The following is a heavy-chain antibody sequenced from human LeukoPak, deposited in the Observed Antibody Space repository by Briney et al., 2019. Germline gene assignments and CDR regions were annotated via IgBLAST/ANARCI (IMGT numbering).Heavy chain of an antibody. V-gene: IGHV4-34*01. J-gene: IGHJ5*02. Sequence: SETLSLTCAVYGGSSSGYYWSWIRQPPGKGLEWIGEINHSGSTNYNPSLKSRATISVDTSKNKFSLKLSSVTAADTAVYYCASLRVYCSGGSCYPAPLDPWGQGTLVTVSS. CDR3: ASLRVYCSGGSCYPAPLDP. CDR2: INHSGST. D-gene: IGHD2-15*01. CDR1: GGSSSGYY.